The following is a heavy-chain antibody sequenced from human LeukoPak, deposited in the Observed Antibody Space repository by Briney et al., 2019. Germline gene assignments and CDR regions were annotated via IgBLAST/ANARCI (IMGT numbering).Heavy chain of an antibody. D-gene: IGHD3-9*01. CDR2: ISYDGSNK. J-gene: IGHJ4*02. CDR1: GITFSSYG. CDR3: AKDLTELTLALNC. V-gene: IGHV3-30*18. Sequence: GGSLRLSCAASGITFSSYGMHWVRQAPGKGLEWVAIISYDGSNKYYADSVKGRFTISRDNSKNTLYLQMNSLRAEDTAVYYCAKDLTELTLALNCWGQGTLVTVSS.